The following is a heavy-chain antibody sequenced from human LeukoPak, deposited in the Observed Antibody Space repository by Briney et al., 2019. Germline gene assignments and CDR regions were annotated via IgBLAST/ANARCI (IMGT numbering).Heavy chain of an antibody. CDR3: ARGAGYDSSGYLMVDDAFDI. V-gene: IGHV3-72*01. CDR2: TRNKANSYTT. D-gene: IGHD3-22*01. Sequence: PGGSLRLSCAASGFTFSDHYMDWVRQAPGKGLEWVGRTRNKANSYTTEYAASVKGRFTISRDDSKNSLYLQINSLKTEDTAVYYCARGAGYDSSGYLMVDDAFDIWGQGTMVTVSS. CDR1: GFTFSDHY. J-gene: IGHJ3*02.